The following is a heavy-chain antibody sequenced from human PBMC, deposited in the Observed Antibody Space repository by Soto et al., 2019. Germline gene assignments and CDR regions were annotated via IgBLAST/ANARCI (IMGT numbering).Heavy chain of an antibody. CDR1: GFTFSSYG. Sequence: GGSLRLSCAASGFTFSSYGMHWVRQAPGKGLEWVAVIWYDGSNKYYADSVKGRFTISRDNSKNTLYLQMNSLRAEDTAVYYCARGLEDIVVVVAAINLFDYWGQGTLVTVSS. D-gene: IGHD2-15*01. V-gene: IGHV3-33*01. CDR2: IWYDGSNK. CDR3: ARGLEDIVVVVAAINLFDY. J-gene: IGHJ4*02.